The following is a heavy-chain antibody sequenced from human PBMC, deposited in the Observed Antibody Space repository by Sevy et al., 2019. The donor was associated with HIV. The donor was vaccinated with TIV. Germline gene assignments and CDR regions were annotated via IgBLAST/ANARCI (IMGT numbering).Heavy chain of an antibody. CDR2: IKEDAGRK. J-gene: IGHJ4*02. CDR1: GFTFSKYW. D-gene: IGHD1-7*01. CDR3: ARDDGNYYFHY. V-gene: IGHV3-7*01. Sequence: GGSLRLSCAASGFTFSKYWMGWVRQAPGKGLEWVANIKEDAGRKYYVDSVKGRFTISRDNAKNSLYPQMNSLRAEDTAVYFCARDDGNYYFHYWGQGTLVTVSS.